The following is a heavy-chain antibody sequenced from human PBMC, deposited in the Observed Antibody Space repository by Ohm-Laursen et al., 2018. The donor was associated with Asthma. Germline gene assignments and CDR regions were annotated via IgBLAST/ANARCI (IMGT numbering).Heavy chain of an antibody. CDR1: GFTFSSYD. CDR3: ARGDFLGGNFPFDC. J-gene: IGHJ4*02. Sequence: SLRLSCAASGFTFSSYDMHWVRQATGKGLEWVSAIGRAGDTYYSGSVKGRFTVSRENAKNSLYLQMNSLRAGDTAVYYCARGDFLGGNFPFDCWGQGTLVTVSS. V-gene: IGHV3-13*01. CDR2: IGRAGDT. D-gene: IGHD3-3*01.